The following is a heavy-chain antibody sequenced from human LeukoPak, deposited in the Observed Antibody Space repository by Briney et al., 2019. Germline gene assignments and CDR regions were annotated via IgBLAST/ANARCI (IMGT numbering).Heavy chain of an antibody. CDR2: IKEDGSEK. V-gene: IGHV3-7*01. CDR1: GFTFSKYW. D-gene: IGHD2-15*01. CDR3: ARTQGYCSGSSCYEFDY. Sequence: GGSLRLSCAASGFTFSKYWMTWVRQAPGKGLEWVANIKEDGSEKYYVESVKGRFTISRDNAKNSLYLQMNSLRAEDTAVYYCARTQGYCSGSSCYEFDYWGQGTLVTVSS. J-gene: IGHJ4*02.